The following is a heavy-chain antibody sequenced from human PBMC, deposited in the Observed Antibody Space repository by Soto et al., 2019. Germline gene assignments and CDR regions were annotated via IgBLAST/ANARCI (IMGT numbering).Heavy chain of an antibody. CDR3: AKGGGREKWLVRWFDP. J-gene: IGHJ5*02. CDR1: GFTFSTYG. V-gene: IGHV3-30*18. Sequence: GGSLRLSCAASGFTFSTYGMHWVRQAPGKGLEWVAVISYDGSNKYYADSVRGRFTISRDNSKNTLFLQMNSLRAEDTAVYYCAKGGGREKWLVRWFDPWGQGTLVTVSS. D-gene: IGHD6-19*01. CDR2: ISYDGSNK.